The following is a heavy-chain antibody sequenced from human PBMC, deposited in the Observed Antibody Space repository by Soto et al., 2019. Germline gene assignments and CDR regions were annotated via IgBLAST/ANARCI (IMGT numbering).Heavy chain of an antibody. D-gene: IGHD2-15*01. Sequence: PSETLSLTCTVSGDFLSSYYWSWIRQSPVKGLEWIGYIYYSGITNYNASLKSRVTMSIDTSKNQFSLKLNSVTAADTAVYFCERGGCSGGSCQALEYWGPGTLVTVSS. J-gene: IGHJ4*02. CDR2: IYYSGIT. V-gene: IGHV4-59*01. CDR1: GDFLSSYY. CDR3: ERGGCSGGSCQALEY.